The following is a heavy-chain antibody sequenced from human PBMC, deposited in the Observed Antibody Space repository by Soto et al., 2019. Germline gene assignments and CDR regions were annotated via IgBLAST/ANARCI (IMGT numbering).Heavy chain of an antibody. V-gene: IGHV4-4*02. CDR3: ARDKATVGGYNLYDP. D-gene: IGHD3-16*01. Sequence: QVQLLESGPGLVKPSETLSLICTVSGGSIRSSHWWSWVRQPPGKGLEWIGEIYHSGSTNLDPSLKSRVTLSVDKSKNQFSLKLTSVTAADTAVYYCARDKATVGGYNLYDPWGQGILVTVSS. J-gene: IGHJ5*02. CDR1: GGSIRSSHW. CDR2: IYHSGST.